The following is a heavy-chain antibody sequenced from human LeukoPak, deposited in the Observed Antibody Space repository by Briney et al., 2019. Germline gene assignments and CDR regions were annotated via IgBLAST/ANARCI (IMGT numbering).Heavy chain of an antibody. CDR3: ASFGLLRLDAFDI. Sequence: ASVKVSCKASGYTFTGYCMHWVRQAPGQGLEWMGWINPNSGGTSYAQKFRGRVTMTRDTSISTAYMGLSRLRSDDTAVYYCASFGLLRLDAFDIWGQGTMVTVSS. V-gene: IGHV1-2*02. CDR1: GYTFTGYC. J-gene: IGHJ3*02. CDR2: INPNSGGT. D-gene: IGHD3/OR15-3a*01.